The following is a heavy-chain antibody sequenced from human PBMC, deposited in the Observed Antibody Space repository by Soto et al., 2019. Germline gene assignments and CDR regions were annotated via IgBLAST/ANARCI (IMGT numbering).Heavy chain of an antibody. CDR3: ARSGDNYNLLDY. V-gene: IGHV3-11*06. D-gene: IGHD1-1*01. J-gene: IGHJ4*02. CDR1: GFTFSDYY. Sequence: QVQLMESGGGVVKPGGSLRLSCAASGFTFSDYYMSWIRQAPGKGLEWISYSTNSGTFARYADSVKGRFSISRDNAKNSLYLQIDSLRGEDTAIYYCARSGDNYNLLDYWGQGTPVTVSS. CDR2: STNSGTFA.